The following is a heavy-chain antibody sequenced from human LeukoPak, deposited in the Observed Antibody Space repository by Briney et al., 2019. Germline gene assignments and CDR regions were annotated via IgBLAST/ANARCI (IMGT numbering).Heavy chain of an antibody. CDR2: IYYSGST. CDR3: ARLREYSSGWYRKKSGYWFDP. Sequence: SETLSLTCAVYGGSFSGYYWGWIRQPPGKGLEWIGSIYYSGSTYYNPSLKSRVTISVDTSKNQFSLKLSSVTAADTAVYYCARLREYSSGWYRKKSGYWFDPWGQGTLVTVSS. J-gene: IGHJ5*02. CDR1: GGSFSGYY. D-gene: IGHD6-19*01. V-gene: IGHV4-39*01.